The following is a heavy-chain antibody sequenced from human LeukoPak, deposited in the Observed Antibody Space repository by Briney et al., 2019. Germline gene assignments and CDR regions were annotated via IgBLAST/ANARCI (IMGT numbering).Heavy chain of an antibody. Sequence: PSETLSLTCAVYGGSFSGYYWSWIRQPPGKGLEWIGEINHSGSTNYNPSLKSRVTISVDTSKNQFSLKLSSVTAADTAVYYCARGRGYSGYDYGMDVWGQGTTVTVSS. CDR3: ARGRGYSGYDYGMDV. D-gene: IGHD5-12*01. V-gene: IGHV4-34*01. CDR2: INHSGST. CDR1: GGSFSGYY. J-gene: IGHJ6*02.